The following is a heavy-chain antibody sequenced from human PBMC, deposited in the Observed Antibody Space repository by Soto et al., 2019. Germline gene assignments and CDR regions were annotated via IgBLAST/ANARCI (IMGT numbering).Heavy chain of an antibody. CDR3: AKDLSRWPHYAFDS. J-gene: IGHJ5*01. V-gene: IGHV3-23*01. CDR1: GFTFSNYG. D-gene: IGHD4-17*01. CDR2: ISTNGDTA. Sequence: GESLKISCAASGFTFSNYGMNWVRQAPGKGLEWVSGISTNGDTANYADSVKGRFTISRDNSKNALYMQMNGLRPEDTAVYYCAKDLSRWPHYAFDSWGQGTLVTSPQ.